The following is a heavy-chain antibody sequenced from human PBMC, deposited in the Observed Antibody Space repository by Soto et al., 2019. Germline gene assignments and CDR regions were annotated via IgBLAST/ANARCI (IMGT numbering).Heavy chain of an antibody. V-gene: IGHV3-48*01. CDR1: GFTFSSYS. D-gene: IGHD5-12*01. J-gene: IGHJ4*02. CDR3: ARDLNGSIVATIGI. CDR2: ISSSSSTI. Sequence: GGSLRLSCAASGFTFSSYSMNWVRQAPGKGLEWVSYISSSSSTIYYADSVKGRFTISRDNAKNSLYLQMNSLRAEDTAVYYCARDLNGSIVATIGIWGQGTLVTVSS.